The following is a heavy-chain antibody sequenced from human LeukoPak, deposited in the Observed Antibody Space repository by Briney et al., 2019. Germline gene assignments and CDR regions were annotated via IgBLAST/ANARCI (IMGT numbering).Heavy chain of an antibody. CDR1: GGSFSPYC. CDR2: IYYSGST. V-gene: IGHV4-59*01. Sequence: SETLSFTCTVSGGSFSPYCWNWIRQPPGKGLEWIGYIYYSGSTDYNPSLKSRLTMSADTSKNQFSLKLTSVTAADTAVYYCARWNEGFDSWGQGTLVTVSS. CDR3: ARWNEGFDS. D-gene: IGHD1-1*01. J-gene: IGHJ4*02.